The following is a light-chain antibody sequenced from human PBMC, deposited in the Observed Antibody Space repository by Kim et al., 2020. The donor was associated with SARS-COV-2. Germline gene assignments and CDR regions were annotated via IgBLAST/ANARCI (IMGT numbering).Light chain of an antibody. V-gene: IGKV4-1*01. J-gene: IGKJ2*03. CDR2: WAS. Sequence: RATLNCKASPTVLYNSNNKTYLAWYQQKPGQAPKLLIYWASSRESGVSDRFSGSGSETDFTLTISSLQAEDVAVYYCQQYYSTPPSFGQGTKLEI. CDR1: PTVLYNSNNKTY. CDR3: QQYYSTPPS.